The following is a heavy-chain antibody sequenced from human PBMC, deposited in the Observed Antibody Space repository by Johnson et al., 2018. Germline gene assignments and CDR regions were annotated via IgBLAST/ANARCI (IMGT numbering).Heavy chain of an antibody. CDR1: GFTFTTYS. CDR2: ISSDGINK. V-gene: IGHV3-30-3*01. D-gene: IGHD2-21*02. J-gene: IGHJ3*02. Sequence: QVQLVQSGGGVVQPGRSXRLSCAASGFTFTTYSMHWVRQAPGKGLEWVAAISSDGINKYSEDSVKGRFTISRDNSKNTLFLHINSLRDEDTDVYYCARLAYCGGGCYSFSFDIWGQGTMVTVSS. CDR3: ARLAYCGGGCYSFSFDI.